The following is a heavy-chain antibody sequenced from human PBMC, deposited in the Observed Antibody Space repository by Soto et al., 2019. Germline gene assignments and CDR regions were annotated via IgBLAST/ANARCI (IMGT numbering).Heavy chain of an antibody. J-gene: IGHJ4*02. CDR2: INSDGSST. Sequence: SLRLSCAASGFTFSSYWMHWVRQAPGKGLVWVSRINSDGSSTSYADSVKGRFTISRDNAKNTLYLQMNSLRAEDTAVYYCARDDPPSSYYDFWSGYYVDWGQGPLVTVSP. V-gene: IGHV3-74*01. CDR3: ARDDPPSSYYDFWSGYYVD. CDR1: GFTFSSYW. D-gene: IGHD3-3*01.